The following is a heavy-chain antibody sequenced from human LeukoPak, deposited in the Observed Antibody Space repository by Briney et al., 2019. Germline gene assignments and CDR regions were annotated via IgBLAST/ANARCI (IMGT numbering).Heavy chain of an antibody. Sequence: GGSLRLSCAAPGFTFSSYSMNWVRQAPGKGLEWVSSISSSSSYIYYADSVKGRFTISRDNAKNSLYLQMNSLRVEDTAVYYCARDGSIAVADYWGQGTRVTVSS. V-gene: IGHV3-21*01. D-gene: IGHD6-19*01. CDR3: ARDGSIAVADY. CDR1: GFTFSSYS. CDR2: ISSSSSYI. J-gene: IGHJ4*02.